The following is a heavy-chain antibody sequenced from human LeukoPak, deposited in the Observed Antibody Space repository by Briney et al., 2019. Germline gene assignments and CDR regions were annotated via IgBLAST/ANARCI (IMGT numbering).Heavy chain of an antibody. CDR1: GYTFTDYF. CDR2: IIPIFGTA. V-gene: IGHV1-69*06. Sequence: ASVKVSCKASGYTFTDYFIHWVRQAPGQGLEWMGGIIPIFGTANYAQKFQGRVTITADKSTSTAYMELSSLRSEDTAVYYCARDQKDYVWPNGFDYWGQGTLVTVSS. D-gene: IGHD3-16*01. CDR3: ARDQKDYVWPNGFDY. J-gene: IGHJ4*02.